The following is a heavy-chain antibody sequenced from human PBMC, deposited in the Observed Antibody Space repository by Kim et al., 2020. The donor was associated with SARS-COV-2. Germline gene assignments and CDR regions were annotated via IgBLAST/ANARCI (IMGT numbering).Heavy chain of an antibody. V-gene: IGHV4-39*01. D-gene: IGHD3-10*01. CDR2: IYYSGST. J-gene: IGHJ5*01. CDR1: GGSISSSSYS. CDR3: ARLEALLWFGELKDNW. Sequence: SETLSLTCTVSGGSISSSSYSWGWIRQPPGKGLEWIGNIYYSGSTYYNPSLKSRVTISVDTSKNQFSLKLSSVTAADTAVYYCARLEALLWFGELKDNW.